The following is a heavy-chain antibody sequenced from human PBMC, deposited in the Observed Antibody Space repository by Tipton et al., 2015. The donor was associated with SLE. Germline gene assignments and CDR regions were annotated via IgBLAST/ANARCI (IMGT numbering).Heavy chain of an antibody. CDR1: AGSISPYY. D-gene: IGHD6-13*01. CDR2: VYYTGST. Sequence: TLSLTCIVSAGSISPYYWSWIRQPPGKGLEYIGSVYYTGSTKYNPSLQSRVTMSIDTSTKQFSLKLRSVTAADTAVYYCARLADGNRNWFDPWGQGTLVTVSS. V-gene: IGHV4-59*12. CDR3: ARLADGNRNWFDP. J-gene: IGHJ5*02.